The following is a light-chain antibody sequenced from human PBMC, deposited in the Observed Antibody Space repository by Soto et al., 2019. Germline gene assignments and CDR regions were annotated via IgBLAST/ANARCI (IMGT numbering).Light chain of an antibody. CDR2: GNS. CDR1: SSNIGAGYD. CDR3: SSYGGSNNFVV. V-gene: IGLV1-40*01. J-gene: IGLJ2*01. Sequence: QSVLTQPPSVSGAPGQRVTISCTGSSSNIGAGYDVHWYQQLPGTAPKLLIYGNSNRPSGVPDRFSGSKSGNTASLIVSGLQAEDEADYYCSSYGGSNNFVVFGGGTKVTVL.